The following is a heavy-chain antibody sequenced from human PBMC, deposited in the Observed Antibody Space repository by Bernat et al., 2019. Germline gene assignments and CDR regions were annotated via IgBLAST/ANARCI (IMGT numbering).Heavy chain of an antibody. CDR2: INHSGST. J-gene: IGHJ4*02. CDR1: GGSFSGYY. CDR3: ARGRNRIAAAGTLGFDY. V-gene: IGHV4-34*01. D-gene: IGHD6-13*01. Sequence: QVQLQQWGAGLLKPSETLSLTCAVYGGSFSGYYWSWIRQPPGKGLEWIGEINHSGSTNYNPSLKSRVTISVDTSKNQFSLKLSSVTAADTAVCYCARGRNRIAAAGTLGFDYWGQGTLVTVSS.